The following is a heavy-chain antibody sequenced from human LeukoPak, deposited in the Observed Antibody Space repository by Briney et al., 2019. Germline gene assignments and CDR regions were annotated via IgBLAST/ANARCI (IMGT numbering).Heavy chain of an antibody. CDR3: AAGPRWLELPDY. CDR2: FDPEDGET. D-gene: IGHD1-7*01. Sequence: ASVKVSCKVSRYTLTELSMHWVRQAPGKGLEWMGGFDPEDGETIYAQKFQGRVTMTEDTSTDTAYMELSSLRSEDTAVYYCAAGPRWLELPDYWGQGTLVTVSS. J-gene: IGHJ4*02. CDR1: RYTLTELS. V-gene: IGHV1-24*01.